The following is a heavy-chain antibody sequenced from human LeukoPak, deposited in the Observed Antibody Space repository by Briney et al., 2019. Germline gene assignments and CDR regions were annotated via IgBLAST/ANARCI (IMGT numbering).Heavy chain of an antibody. V-gene: IGHV1-46*01. D-gene: IGHD2-2*01. CDR3: ARPTSIIPASNIYYYYYAMDV. CDR2: INPNGGTT. J-gene: IGHJ6*02. Sequence: ASVKVSCKASGYTFTSYYLHWVRQATGQGLAWMGIINPNGGTTTYAQKFQGRVNMTRDTSTSTVYMDLSSLRSEDTAVYYCARPTSIIPASNIYYYYYAMDVWGQGTTVTVSS. CDR1: GYTFTSYY.